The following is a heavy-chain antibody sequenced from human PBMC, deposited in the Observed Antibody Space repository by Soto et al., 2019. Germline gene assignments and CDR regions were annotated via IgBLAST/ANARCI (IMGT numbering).Heavy chain of an antibody. CDR3: ATWHELEHAYDV. J-gene: IGHJ3*01. V-gene: IGHV3-53*01. D-gene: IGHD1-1*01. Sequence: DVQLVESGGGLIQPGESLRLSCAAFGLTISGKKYVAWVRQAPGKGLEWVSGLYDVDGSFYADSVMGRFTTSSDISKTTVYLQMNDLRPDDTAVYYCATWHELEHAYDVWGQVTTVTVSS. CDR2: LYDVDGS. CDR1: GLTISGKKY.